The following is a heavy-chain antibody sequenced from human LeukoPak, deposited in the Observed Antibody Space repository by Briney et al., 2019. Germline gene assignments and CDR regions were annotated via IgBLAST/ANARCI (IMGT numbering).Heavy chain of an antibody. CDR2: INHSGST. J-gene: IGHJ4*02. CDR3: ARDNRFPRRNFDY. V-gene: IGHV4-34*01. Sequence: TTSETLSLTCAVYGGSFSGYYWSWIRQPPGKGLEWIGEINHSGSTNYNPSLKSRVTISVDTSKNQFSLKLSSVTAADTAVYYCARDNRFPRRNFDYWGQGTPVTVSS. CDR1: GGSFSGYY. D-gene: IGHD1-14*01.